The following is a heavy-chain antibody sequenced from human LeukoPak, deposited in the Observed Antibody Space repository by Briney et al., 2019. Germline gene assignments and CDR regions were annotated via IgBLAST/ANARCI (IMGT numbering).Heavy chain of an antibody. CDR3: AKAPGTNYYKTHGFDF. V-gene: IGHV3-9*01. D-gene: IGHD3-10*01. J-gene: IGHJ4*02. CDR1: GFTFDDYA. CDR2: INWNSDGI. Sequence: GGSLRLSCAASGFTFDDYALHWVRQAPGKGVGWDAGINWNSDGIGYAVSLKGRFTSPRDGHKNSLYLQVDSLTVVDTAFYYCAKAPGTNYYKTHGFDFWGQGTLVTVSS.